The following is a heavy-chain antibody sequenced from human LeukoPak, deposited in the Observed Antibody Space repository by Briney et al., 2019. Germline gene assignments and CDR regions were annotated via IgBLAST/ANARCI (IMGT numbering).Heavy chain of an antibody. Sequence: ASVKVSCKASGYTFTDYWIHWVRQAPGQGLEWMGWVNGNSGDTKYAEKFQGRVTMTRDTSITTAYMELNRLTSDDTALYFCARDPGAAEIDLDYWGQETLVTVSS. J-gene: IGHJ4*02. CDR2: VNGNSGDT. CDR3: ARDPGAAEIDLDY. D-gene: IGHD6-13*01. CDR1: GYTFTDYW. V-gene: IGHV1-2*02.